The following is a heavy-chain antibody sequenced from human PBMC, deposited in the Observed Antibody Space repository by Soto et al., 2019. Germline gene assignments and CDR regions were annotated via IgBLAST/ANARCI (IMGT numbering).Heavy chain of an antibody. Sequence: PSETLSLTCAVSGYAISNGYYWGWVRQPPGKGLEWIGDSHQSGITHHSPSLKGRVITSMLTSKNQFSLDLISVTAADTAVYYCVRTVAVAGTNVPDYFDHWGQGTLVTVSS. D-gene: IGHD6-19*01. CDR3: VRTVAVAGTNVPDYFDH. J-gene: IGHJ4*02. CDR1: GYAISNGYY. CDR2: SHQSGIT. V-gene: IGHV4-38-2*01.